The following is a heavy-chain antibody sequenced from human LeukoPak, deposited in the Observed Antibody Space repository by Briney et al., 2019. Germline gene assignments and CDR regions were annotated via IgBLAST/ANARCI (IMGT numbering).Heavy chain of an antibody. J-gene: IGHJ6*02. CDR1: GYTFTGYY. CDR3: ARVGGYGGYEDYYGMDV. CDR2: INPNSGGT. V-gene: IGHV1-2*02. D-gene: IGHD5-12*01. Sequence: ASVKVSCMASGYTFTGYYMHWVRQAPGQGLEWMGWINPNSGGTNYAQKFQGRVTMTRDTSISTAYMELSRLRSDDTAVYYCARVGGYGGYEDYYGMDVWGQGTTVTVSS.